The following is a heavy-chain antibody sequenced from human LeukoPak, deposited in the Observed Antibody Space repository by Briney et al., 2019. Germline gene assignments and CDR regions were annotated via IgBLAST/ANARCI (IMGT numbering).Heavy chain of an antibody. V-gene: IGHV3-30*19. CDR1: GFTFSSYG. CDR2: ISYDGSNK. Sequence: PGGSLRLSCAASGFTFSSYGMHWVRQAPGKGLEWVAVISYDGSNKDYGDSVEGRFTISRDNSKNTLFLQMNSLTSEDTAVYYCAREVSRGYSGVRYFDYWGQGTLVTVSS. D-gene: IGHD5/OR15-5a*01. CDR3: AREVSRGYSGVRYFDY. J-gene: IGHJ4*02.